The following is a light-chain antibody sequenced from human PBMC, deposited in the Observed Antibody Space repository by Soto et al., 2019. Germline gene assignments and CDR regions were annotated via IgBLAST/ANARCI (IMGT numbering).Light chain of an antibody. V-gene: IGKV3-20*01. CDR1: QSISST. CDR2: GAS. J-gene: IGKJ4*01. Sequence: DIVLTQSPGTLSLSPGERATLSCRASQSISSTLAWFQQKPGQSPRLLIYGASSRPTGIPDRFSGSGSGTDFTLAISRLEPEDFALYYCQQYGSPPFTFGGGTKVDIK. CDR3: QQYGSPPFT.